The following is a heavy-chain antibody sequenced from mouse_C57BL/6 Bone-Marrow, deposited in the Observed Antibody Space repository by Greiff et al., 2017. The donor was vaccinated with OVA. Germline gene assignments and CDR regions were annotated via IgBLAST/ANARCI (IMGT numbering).Heavy chain of an antibody. CDR3: ARCYYSNYYFDY. V-gene: IGHV5-6*01. J-gene: IGHJ2*01. D-gene: IGHD2-5*01. CDR2: ISSGGSYT. Sequence: EVKLQESGGDLVKPGGSLKLSCAASGFTFSSYGMSWVRQTPDKRLEWVATISSGGSYTYYPDSVKGRFTISRDNAKNTLYLQMSSLKSEDTAMYYCARCYYSNYYFDYWGQGTTLTVSS. CDR1: GFTFSSYG.